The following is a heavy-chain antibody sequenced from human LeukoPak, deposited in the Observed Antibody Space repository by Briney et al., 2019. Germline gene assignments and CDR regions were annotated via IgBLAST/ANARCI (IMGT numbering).Heavy chain of an antibody. CDR3: ARDRLFDY. J-gene: IGHJ4*02. Sequence: QSGGSRRLSCAASGFTVSSNYMSWVRQAPGKGLEWVSVIYTGDATNYADSVKGRFTISRDSSKNTLYLQMNSLRAEDTAVYYCARDRLFDYWGQGTLVTVSS. V-gene: IGHV3-66*01. D-gene: IGHD6-25*01. CDR1: GFTVSSNY. CDR2: IYTGDAT.